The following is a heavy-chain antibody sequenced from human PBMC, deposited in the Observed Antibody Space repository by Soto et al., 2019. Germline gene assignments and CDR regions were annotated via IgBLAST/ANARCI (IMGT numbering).Heavy chain of an antibody. CDR1: GGSISRGGYY. CDR3: ARDPAP. Sequence: QVQLQESGPGLVKPSQTLSLTCTVSGGSISRGGYYWSWIRQHPGKGLEWIGYIYNSGSTYYNPSLRSRVTTSADTSKHQFSLKLSSVTAADRAVYYCARDPAPWGQGTLVTVSS. CDR2: IYNSGST. J-gene: IGHJ5*02. V-gene: IGHV4-31*03.